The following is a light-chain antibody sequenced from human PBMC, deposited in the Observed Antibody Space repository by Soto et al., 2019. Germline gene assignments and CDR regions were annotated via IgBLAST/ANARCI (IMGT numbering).Light chain of an antibody. CDR1: SSDVGSYNF. J-gene: IGLJ3*02. Sequence: QSVLTQPPSASGSPGQSVTISCTGTSSDVGSYNFVSWYQQHPGKAPKLMIFDVTKRPSGVPDRFSGSKSVNTASLTVSGLQPEDEADYYCSSYGGSDNLVFGGGTKVTVL. V-gene: IGLV2-8*01. CDR3: SSYGGSDNLV. CDR2: DVT.